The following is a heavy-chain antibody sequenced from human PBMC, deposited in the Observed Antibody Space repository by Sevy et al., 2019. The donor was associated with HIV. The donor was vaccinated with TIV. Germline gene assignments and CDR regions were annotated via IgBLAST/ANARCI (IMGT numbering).Heavy chain of an antibody. CDR3: ARERFNVEMATNPRYYYYGMDV. CDR1: GFTFSSDG. CDR2: IRYDGSNK. V-gene: IGHV3-33*01. D-gene: IGHD5-12*01. Sequence: EGSLRLSCAASGFTFSSDGMHWVHQAPGKELEWVAVIRYDGSNKYYADSVKGRFTISRDNSKNTLYLQMNSLRAEDTAVHYSARERFNVEMATNPRYYYYGMDVWGQGTTVTVSS. J-gene: IGHJ6*02.